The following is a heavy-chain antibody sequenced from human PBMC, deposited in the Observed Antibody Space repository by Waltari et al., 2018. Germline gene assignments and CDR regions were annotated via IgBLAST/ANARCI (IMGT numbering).Heavy chain of an antibody. CDR3: ARGHGVQLEQEAVSWFDP. Sequence: QVQLQQWGAGLLKPSETLSLTCAVYGGSFSGYYWSWIRQPPGKGLEWIGEINHRGSTNYNPSLKSRVTISVDTSKNQFSLKLSSVTAADTAVYYCARGHGVQLEQEAVSWFDPWGQGTLVTVSS. D-gene: IGHD1-1*01. V-gene: IGHV4-34*01. CDR2: INHRGST. J-gene: IGHJ5*02. CDR1: GGSFSGYY.